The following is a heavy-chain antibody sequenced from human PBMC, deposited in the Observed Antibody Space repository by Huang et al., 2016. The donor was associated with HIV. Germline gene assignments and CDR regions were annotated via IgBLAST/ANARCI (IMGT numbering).Heavy chain of an antibody. J-gene: IGHJ3*02. V-gene: IGHV3-48*02. CDR2: ITSSSASI. CDR3: AIFGSYYYGSESYLDAFDI. Sequence: EVPLLESGGGLVQPGGCLRLSCAASGFTFSTYNMNWVSQAQGKVLEWVSYITSSSASIYYADAVKGRFSIYRDNCKNSRYMQMNSLRDVDTAVYYYAIFGSYYYGSESYLDAFDILGQGTMVTVSS. CDR1: GFTFSTYN. D-gene: IGHD3-10*01.